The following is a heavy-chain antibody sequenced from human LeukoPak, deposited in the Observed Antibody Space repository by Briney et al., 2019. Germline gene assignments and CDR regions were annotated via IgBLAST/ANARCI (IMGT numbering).Heavy chain of an antibody. V-gene: IGHV4-59*08. CDR3: ARGPNWFDP. CDR1: GGSISSYH. Sequence: PSETLSLTCTVSGGSISSYHWSWIRQPPGKGLEWIGYIYYSGSTNYNPSLKSRVTISVDTSKNQFSLKLGSVTAADTAVNYCARGPNWFDPWGQGTLVTVSS. J-gene: IGHJ5*02. CDR2: IYYSGST.